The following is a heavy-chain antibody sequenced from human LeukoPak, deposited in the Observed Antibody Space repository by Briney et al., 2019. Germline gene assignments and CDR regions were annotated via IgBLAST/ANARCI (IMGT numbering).Heavy chain of an antibody. J-gene: IGHJ4*02. D-gene: IGHD3-22*01. CDR3: ARDIPTYYYDSSGYLNFDY. CDR2: INPYTGDT. V-gene: IGHV1-2*02. Sequence: ASVKVSCKASGYTLTGYYIHWVRQAPGQGLEWMGWINPYTGDTNSAQKFQGRVTMTTDTSTSTAYMELRSLRSDDTAVYYCARDIPTYYYDSSGYLNFDYWGQGTLVTVSS. CDR1: GYTLTGYY.